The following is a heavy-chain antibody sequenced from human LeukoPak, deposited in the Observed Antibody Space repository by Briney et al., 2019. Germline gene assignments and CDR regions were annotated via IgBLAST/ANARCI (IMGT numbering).Heavy chain of an antibody. CDR3: ARDPGIAAAATVGYFDN. V-gene: IGHV3-7*01. J-gene: IGHJ4*02. CDR1: GFMFSNYW. D-gene: IGHD6-13*01. Sequence: GGSLRLSCAGSGFMFSNYWMSWVRQAPGKGLEWVANINQDVSAIRYVDSVKGRFTISRDNAKNLLYLQMNSLRAEDTAVYYCARDPGIAAAATVGYFDNWGRGILVTVSS. CDR2: INQDVSAI.